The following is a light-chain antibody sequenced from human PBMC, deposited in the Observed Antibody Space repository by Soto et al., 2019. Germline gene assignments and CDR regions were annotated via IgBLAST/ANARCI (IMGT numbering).Light chain of an antibody. Sequence: QSVLTQPASVSGSPGQSITISCTVTSSDVGGYNHVSWYQQHPGKAPKLMIYEVSNRPSGVSNRSSGSKSGNTASLTISGLQAEDVADYYCTSYRSSSTRYVFGTGTKVTVL. V-gene: IGLV2-14*01. CDR2: EVS. J-gene: IGLJ1*01. CDR1: SSDVGGYNH. CDR3: TSYRSSSTRYV.